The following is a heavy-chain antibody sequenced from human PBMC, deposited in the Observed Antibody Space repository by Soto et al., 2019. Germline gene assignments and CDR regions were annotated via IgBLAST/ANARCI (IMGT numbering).Heavy chain of an antibody. Sequence: QVQLVQSGAEVKKPGASVKVSCKASGYNFNSYTISWVRQAPGRGLEWMGRISAYNGNTKYAQKLQGRVTMTTDTSTSTAYMELRSLRSDDTAVYPCARVVGALGPGFDPWGQGTLVTVSS. V-gene: IGHV1-18*01. CDR3: ARVVGALGPGFDP. D-gene: IGHD1-26*01. CDR2: ISAYNGNT. J-gene: IGHJ5*02. CDR1: GYNFNSYT.